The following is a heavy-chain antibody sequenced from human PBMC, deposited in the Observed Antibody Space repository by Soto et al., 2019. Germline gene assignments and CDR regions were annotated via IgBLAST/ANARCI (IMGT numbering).Heavy chain of an antibody. CDR1: GFTFSSYW. CDR2: ISSDGSST. V-gene: IGHV3-74*01. J-gene: IGHJ4*02. Sequence: HPGGSLRLSCAASGFTFSSYWMHWVRQAPGKGLVWVSGISSDGSSTDYADSVKGRFTISRDNAKNTLYLQLNSLRAEDTAVYYCARGSGWLYWGRGPLVTVSS. D-gene: IGHD3-10*01. CDR3: ARGSGWLY.